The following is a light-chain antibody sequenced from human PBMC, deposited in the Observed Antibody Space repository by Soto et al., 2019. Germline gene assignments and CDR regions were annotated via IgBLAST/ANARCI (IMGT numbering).Light chain of an antibody. Sequence: EIVLTQSPGTLSLSPGERATLSCRASQSVSSGYLAWYQQKPGQAPRLLIYGASGRATGIPDRFSGSGSGTDFTLTISRLEPEDSAVYYCQQYGTPPPRSFGQGTKLEIK. J-gene: IGKJ2*01. CDR3: QQYGTPPPRS. CDR2: GAS. V-gene: IGKV3-20*01. CDR1: QSVSSGY.